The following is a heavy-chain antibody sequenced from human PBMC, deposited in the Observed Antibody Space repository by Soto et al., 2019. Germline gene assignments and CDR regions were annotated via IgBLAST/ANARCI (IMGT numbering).Heavy chain of an antibody. D-gene: IGHD1-26*01. V-gene: IGHV4-59*01. CDR3: ARGVGSSPPRY. Sequence: ETLSLTCTISGGSISVYYWSWVRQPPGHELEWIGYIYASGSPYYNPSPMSRVTISADTSKNQISLKLTSPTAADTAVYYCARGVGSSPPRYWGRGTLVTVSS. CDR1: GGSISVYY. J-gene: IGHJ4*02. CDR2: IYASGSP.